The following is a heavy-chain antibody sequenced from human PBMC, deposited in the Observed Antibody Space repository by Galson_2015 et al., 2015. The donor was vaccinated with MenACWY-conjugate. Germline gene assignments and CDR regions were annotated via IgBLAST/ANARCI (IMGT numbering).Heavy chain of an antibody. CDR1: GDSVSSNSAA. V-gene: IGHV6-1*01. D-gene: IGHD2-15*01. CDR3: ARVRGGSHNWVDP. Sequence: CAISGDSVSSNSAAWNWIRQSPSRGLEWLGRTYYRSKWYNDYAVSVRSRITVNPDTSKNQFSLHLNSVTPEDTAVYYCARVRGGSHNWVDPWGQGTLVTVSS. CDR2: TYYRSKWYN. J-gene: IGHJ5*02.